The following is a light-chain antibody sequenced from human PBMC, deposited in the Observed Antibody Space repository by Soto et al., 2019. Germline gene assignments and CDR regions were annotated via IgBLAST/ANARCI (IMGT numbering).Light chain of an antibody. CDR2: EVS. V-gene: IGLV2-14*01. Sequence: LTQPASVSGSPGQSITISCTGTSSDVGGYNYVSSYQQHPGKAPKLMIYEVSNRPSGVSNRFSGSKSGNTASLTISGLQAEDEADYYCSSYTSSSTYVFGTGTKVT. CDR1: SSDVGGYNY. CDR3: SSYTSSSTYV. J-gene: IGLJ1*01.